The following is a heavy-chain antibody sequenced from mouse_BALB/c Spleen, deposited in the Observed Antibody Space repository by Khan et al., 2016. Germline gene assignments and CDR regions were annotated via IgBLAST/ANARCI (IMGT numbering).Heavy chain of an antibody. J-gene: IGHJ2*01. D-gene: IGHD2-1*01. CDR1: GFTFSSYA. CDR2: ISSGGST. Sequence: EVELVESGGGLVKPGGSLKLSCAASGFTFSSYAMSWVRQTPEKRLEWVASISSGGSTYYPDSVKGRFTISRDNARNILYLQMSSLRSDDTAIYYCAREDYGNYGDYFDYWGQGTTLTVSS. V-gene: IGHV5-6-5*01. CDR3: AREDYGNYGDYFDY.